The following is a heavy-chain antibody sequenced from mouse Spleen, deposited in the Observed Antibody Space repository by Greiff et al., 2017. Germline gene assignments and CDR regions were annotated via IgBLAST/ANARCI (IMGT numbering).Heavy chain of an antibody. CDR3: ARWYYGSRYYAMDY. CDR2: ISSGSSTI. V-gene: IGHV5-17*01. CDR1: GFTFSDYG. Sequence: EVHLVESGGGLVKPGGSLKLSCAASGFTFSDYGMHWVRQAPEKGLEWVAYISSGSSTIYYADTVKGRFTISRDNAKNTLFLQMTSLRSEDTAMYYCARWYYGSRYYAMDYWGQGTSVTVSS. D-gene: IGHD1-1*01. J-gene: IGHJ4*01.